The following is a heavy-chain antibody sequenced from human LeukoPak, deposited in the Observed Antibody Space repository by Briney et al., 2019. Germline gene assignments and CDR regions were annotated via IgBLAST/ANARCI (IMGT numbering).Heavy chain of an antibody. Sequence: PGGSLRLSCAASGFTFSSYGKRWVRQAPGKGLEWVSAISGSGGSTYCADSVKGRFTISRDNSKNTLYLQMNSLRAEDTAVYYCAKALPKYSGYSNLDYWGQGNLVTVSS. CDR2: ISGSGGST. J-gene: IGHJ4*02. D-gene: IGHD5-12*01. CDR1: GFTFSSYG. V-gene: IGHV3-23*01. CDR3: AKALPKYSGYSNLDY.